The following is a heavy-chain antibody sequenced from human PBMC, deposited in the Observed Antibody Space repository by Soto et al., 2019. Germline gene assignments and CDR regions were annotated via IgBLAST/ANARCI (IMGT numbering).Heavy chain of an antibody. J-gene: IGHJ4*02. D-gene: IGHD2-21*01. V-gene: IGHV1-69*06. Sequence: ASVKVSCKASGDTFGRNAIHWVRQAPGQGLEWMGGIIPMFPTTNYAQKFKGGLTIYADKSTGTAYMEMTSLRSEDTAVYYCTKDGDSADYGYWGQGTLVTVSS. CDR2: IIPMFPTT. CDR3: TKDGDSADYGY. CDR1: GDTFGRNA.